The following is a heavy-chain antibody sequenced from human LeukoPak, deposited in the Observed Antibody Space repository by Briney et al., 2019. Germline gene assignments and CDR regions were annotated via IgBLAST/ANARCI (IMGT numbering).Heavy chain of an antibody. CDR1: GFTFSSYS. Sequence: GGSLRLSCAASGFTFSSYSMNWVRQAPGKGLEWVSSISSSSSYIYYADSVKGRFTLSRDNAKNSLYLQMNSLRAEDTAVYYCARDRGNDFWSGYYAHWGQGTLVTVSS. CDR3: ARDRGNDFWSGYYAH. CDR2: ISSSSSYI. J-gene: IGHJ4*02. D-gene: IGHD3-3*01. V-gene: IGHV3-21*01.